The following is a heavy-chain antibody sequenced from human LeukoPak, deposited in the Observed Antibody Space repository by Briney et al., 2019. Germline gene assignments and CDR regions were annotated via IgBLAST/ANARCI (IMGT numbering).Heavy chain of an antibody. D-gene: IGHD4-23*01. J-gene: IGHJ6*02. CDR2: IYSGGST. Sequence: GGSLRLSCAASGFTVSSNYMSWVRQAPGKGLEWVSVIYSGGSTYYADSVKGRFTISRDNTKNTLYLQMNSLRAEDTAVYYCARDQLYGGNSGYYYYGMDVWGQGTTVTVSS. V-gene: IGHV3-66*02. CDR3: ARDQLYGGNSGYYYYGMDV. CDR1: GFTVSSNY.